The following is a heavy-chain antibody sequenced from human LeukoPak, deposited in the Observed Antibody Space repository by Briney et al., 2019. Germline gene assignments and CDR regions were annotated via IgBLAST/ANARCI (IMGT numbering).Heavy chain of an antibody. J-gene: IGHJ4*02. D-gene: IGHD6-13*01. CDR3: ARDLSLLSIAAEEWVLDY. CDR2: INPNSGGT. Sequence: GPSVKVSCKASGYTFTGYYMHWVRQAPGQGLEWMGWINPNSGGTNYVQKFQGRVTMTRDTSISTAYMELSRLRSDDTAVYYCARDLSLLSIAAEEWVLDYWGQGTLVTVSS. CDR1: GYTFTGYY. V-gene: IGHV1-2*02.